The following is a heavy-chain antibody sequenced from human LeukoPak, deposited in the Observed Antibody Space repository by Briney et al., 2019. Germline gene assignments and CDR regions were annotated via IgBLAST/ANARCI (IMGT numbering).Heavy chain of an antibody. Sequence: ASVKVSCKASGYIFTAYYMHWVRQTPGQGLEWLGWINPKSGGTTYAQNFQGRVTMTRDTSISTAYMELSRLRSDDTAVYYCARESGTIFGVVIFRGWFDPWGQGTLVTVSS. V-gene: IGHV1-2*02. CDR2: INPKSGGT. J-gene: IGHJ5*02. CDR1: GYIFTAYY. D-gene: IGHD3-3*01. CDR3: ARESGTIFGVVIFRGWFDP.